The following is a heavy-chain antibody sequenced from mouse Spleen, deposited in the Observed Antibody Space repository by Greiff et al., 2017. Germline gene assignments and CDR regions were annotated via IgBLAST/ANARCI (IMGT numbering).Heavy chain of an antibody. V-gene: IGHV1-39*01. D-gene: IGHD2-12*01. J-gene: IGHJ1*01. CDR3: TRRGRPHWYFDV. CDR1: GYSFTDYN. Sequence: LQESGPELVKPGASVKISCKASGYSFTDYNMNWVKQSNGKSLEWIGVINPNYGTTSYNQRFKGKAILTADKSSSTAYMELRSLTSEDSAVYYCTRRGRPHWYFDVWGAGTTVTVSS. CDR2: INPNYGTT.